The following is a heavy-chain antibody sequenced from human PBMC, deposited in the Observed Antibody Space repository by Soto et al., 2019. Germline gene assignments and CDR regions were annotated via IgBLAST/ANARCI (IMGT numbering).Heavy chain of an antibody. J-gene: IGHJ4*02. CDR2: ISGDGSST. CDR3: AKDWEFDWPNYYFDY. D-gene: IGHD3-9*01. V-gene: IGHV3-23*01. CDR1: GFTFNSYA. Sequence: LRLSCAASGFTFNSYAMTWVRQAPGKGLEWVSAISGDGSSTYFADSGKGRFTISRDNSKNTLYLQMNSLRAEDTAVYYCAKDWEFDWPNYYFDYWGQGXLVTVSS.